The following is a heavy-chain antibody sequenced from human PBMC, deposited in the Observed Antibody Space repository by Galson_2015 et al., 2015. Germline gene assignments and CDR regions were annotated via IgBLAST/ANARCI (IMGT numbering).Heavy chain of an antibody. CDR1: GGTFSSYA. D-gene: IGHD6-19*01. CDR3: ASKDSSGWFYFDY. J-gene: IGHJ4*02. V-gene: IGHV1-69*13. Sequence: SVKVSCKASGGTFSSYAISWVRQAPGQGLEWMGGIIPIFGTANYAQKFQGRVTITADESTSTAYMELSSLRSEDTAVYYCASKDSSGWFYFDYWGQGTLVTVSS. CDR2: IIPIFGTA.